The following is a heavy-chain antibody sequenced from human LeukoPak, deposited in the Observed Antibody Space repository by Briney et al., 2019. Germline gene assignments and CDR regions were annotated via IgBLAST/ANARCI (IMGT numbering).Heavy chain of an antibody. J-gene: IGHJ4*02. CDR3: ARGGYSLDY. V-gene: IGHV4-39*07. CDR2: IYDSGTT. CDR1: GDSTSSSTYY. Sequence: SETLSLTCTVSGDSTSSSTYYWDWIRQAPGKGLEWIGNIYDSGTTHYNPSLKSRVTMSVDTSKNQFSLKLSSVTAADTAVYYCARGGYSLDYWGQGTLVTVSS. D-gene: IGHD6-13*01.